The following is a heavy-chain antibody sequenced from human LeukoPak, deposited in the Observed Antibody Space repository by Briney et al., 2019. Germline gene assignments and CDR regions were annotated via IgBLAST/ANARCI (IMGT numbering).Heavy chain of an antibody. CDR1: GGSISSSSYY. Sequence: SETLSLTCTVSGGSISSSSYYWGWIRQPPGKGLEWIGRIYTSGSTNYNPSLKSRVTMSVDTSKNQFSLKLSSVTAADTAVYYCARAHCSSTSCFHNWFDPWGQGTLVTVSS. CDR3: ARAHCSSTSCFHNWFDP. J-gene: IGHJ5*02. D-gene: IGHD2-2*01. CDR2: IYTSGST. V-gene: IGHV4-39*07.